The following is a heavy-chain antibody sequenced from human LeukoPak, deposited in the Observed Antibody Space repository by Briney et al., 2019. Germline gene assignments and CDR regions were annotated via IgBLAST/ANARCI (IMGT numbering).Heavy chain of an antibody. D-gene: IGHD1-26*01. CDR1: GFTFSSHA. Sequence: GGSLRLSCAASGFTFSSHAMSWVRQTPGKGLEWVSGISNSGGATYYADSVRGRFTISRDNSKNTLNLQMNSLGAENTVVYYWAKTVLDSGSYGPFDYWGQGTVVSVS. CDR2: ISNSGGAT. V-gene: IGHV3-23*01. J-gene: IGHJ4*02. CDR3: AKTVLDSGSYGPFDY.